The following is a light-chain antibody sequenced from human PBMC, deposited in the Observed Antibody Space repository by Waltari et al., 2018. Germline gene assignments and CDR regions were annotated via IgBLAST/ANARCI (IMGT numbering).Light chain of an antibody. J-gene: IGLJ2*01. Sequence: QSALTQPPSASGSPGQSVTISCTGTSSDVGGHNYVSWYQQHPGKAPKLMIYEVSKRHSGVPDRFSGSKSGNTASLTVSGLQAEDEADYYCSSYAGSNNVVFGGGTKLTVL. CDR2: EVS. CDR3: SSYAGSNNVV. V-gene: IGLV2-8*01. CDR1: SSDVGGHNY.